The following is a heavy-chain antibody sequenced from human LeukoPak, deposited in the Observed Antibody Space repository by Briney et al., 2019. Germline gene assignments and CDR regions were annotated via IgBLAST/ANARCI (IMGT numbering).Heavy chain of an antibody. CDR2: MYYSGTT. Sequence: PSETLSLTCTVSGGSISSGNCYWVWIRQPPGKGLEWIGSMYYSGTTYYNPSLRSRVTMSVDTSKNQFSLKLSSVTAADTAVYYCARGVAGSYSDYWGQGTLVTVSS. CDR3: ARGVAGSYSDY. CDR1: GGSISSGNCY. V-gene: IGHV4-39*01. J-gene: IGHJ4*02. D-gene: IGHD6-19*01.